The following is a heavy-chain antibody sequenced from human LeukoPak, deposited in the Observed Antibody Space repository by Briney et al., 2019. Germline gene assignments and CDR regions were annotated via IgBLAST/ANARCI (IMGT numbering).Heavy chain of an antibody. V-gene: IGHV4-59*01. J-gene: IGHJ4*02. Sequence: SETLSLTYTVSGGSISSYYWSWIRQPPGKGLEWIGYIYYSGSTNYNPSLKSRVTISVDTSKNQFSLKLSSVTAADTAVYYCARGGYSYGSYYFDYWGQGTLVTVSS. CDR3: ARGGYSYGSYYFDY. CDR1: GGSISSYY. D-gene: IGHD5-18*01. CDR2: IYYSGST.